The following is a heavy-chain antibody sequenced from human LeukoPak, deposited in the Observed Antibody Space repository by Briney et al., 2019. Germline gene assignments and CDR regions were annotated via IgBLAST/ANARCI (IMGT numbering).Heavy chain of an antibody. J-gene: IGHJ6*03. CDR2: IYYSGST. CDR3: ARFGPHGSGSYYNVRGYYYMDV. CDR1: SGSISSYY. V-gene: IGHV4-59*01. Sequence: PSETLSLTCTVSSGSISSYYWSWIRQPPGKGLEWIGYIYYSGSTNYNPSLKSRVTISVDTSKNQFSLKLSSVTAADTAVYYCARFGPHGSGSYYNVRGYYYMDVWGNGTAVTVSS. D-gene: IGHD3-10*01.